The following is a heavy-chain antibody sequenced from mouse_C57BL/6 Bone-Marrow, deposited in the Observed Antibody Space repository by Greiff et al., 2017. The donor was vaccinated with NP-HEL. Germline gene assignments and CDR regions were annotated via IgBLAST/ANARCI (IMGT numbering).Heavy chain of an antibody. CDR1: GYTFTDYN. CDR3: ASLGRGFDY. CDR2: INPNNGGT. V-gene: IGHV1-22*01. D-gene: IGHD4-1*01. J-gene: IGHJ2*01. Sequence: EVQLQESGPELVKPGASVKMSCKASGYTFTDYNMHWVKQSHGKSLEWIGYINPNNGGTSYNQKFKGKATLTVNQSSRTAYMERRSLTSEDSAVYYCASLGRGFDYWGQGTTLTVSS.